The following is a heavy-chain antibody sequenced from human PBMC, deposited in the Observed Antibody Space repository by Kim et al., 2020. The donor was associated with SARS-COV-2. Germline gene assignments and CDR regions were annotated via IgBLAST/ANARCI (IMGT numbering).Heavy chain of an antibody. CDR3: SNRAQDNWNDLGLIEY. D-gene: IGHD1-1*01. CDR2: ISGSGGST. Sequence: GGSLRLSCAVTGFTFSSYAMTWVRQAPGKGLEWVSGISGSGGSTHHADSVKGRGSFSRYNSKNTLYLQMNSLRVEDTAIYYYSNRAQDNWNDLGLIEYWG. CDR1: GFTFSSYA. J-gene: IGHJ4*01. V-gene: IGHV3-23*01.